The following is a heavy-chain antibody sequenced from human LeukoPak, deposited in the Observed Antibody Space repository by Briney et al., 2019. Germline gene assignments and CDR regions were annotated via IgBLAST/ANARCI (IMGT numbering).Heavy chain of an antibody. CDR3: TTWVGLHLDL. CDR2: IDGPTSKT. V-gene: IGHV3-23*01. CDR1: GFTFSNYA. D-gene: IGHD1-26*01. Sequence: GESLRLSCAASGFTFSNYAMHWVRRAPGKGLEWVSTIDGPTSKTYYADSVMGRFTISRDNSKNTLYLQMNSLRAEDAAVYFCTTWVGLHLDLGGRGTLVTVS. J-gene: IGHJ2*01.